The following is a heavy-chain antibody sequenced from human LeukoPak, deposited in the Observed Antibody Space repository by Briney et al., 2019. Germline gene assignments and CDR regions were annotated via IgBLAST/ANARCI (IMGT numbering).Heavy chain of an antibody. V-gene: IGHV4-30-4*01. CDR3: AAEAVQRGIDN. D-gene: IGHD3-16*01. CDR2: IYYSGST. Sequence: SETLSLTCTVSRGSISRGDYSCSWIRQPPGKGLGWIGYIYYSGSTYYNPSLKSRVTISVDTSKNHFSLKLSSVTAADTAVYYCAAEAVQRGIDNWGQGTPVTVSS. CDR1: RGSISRGDYS. J-gene: IGHJ4*02.